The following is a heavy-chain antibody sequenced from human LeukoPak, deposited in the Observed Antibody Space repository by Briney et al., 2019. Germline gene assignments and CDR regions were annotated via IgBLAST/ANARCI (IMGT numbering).Heavy chain of an antibody. CDR2: IYYSGST. CDR1: GGSISSYY. Sequence: SETLSLTCTVSGGSISSYYWSWIRQPPGKGLEWIGYIYYSGSTNYKPSLKSRVTISVETSKNQFSLKLSSVTAADTAMYYCARESKVITFGGVDNWLDPWGQGTLVTVSS. V-gene: IGHV4-59*01. CDR3: ARESKVITFGGVDNWLDP. J-gene: IGHJ5*02. D-gene: IGHD3-16*01.